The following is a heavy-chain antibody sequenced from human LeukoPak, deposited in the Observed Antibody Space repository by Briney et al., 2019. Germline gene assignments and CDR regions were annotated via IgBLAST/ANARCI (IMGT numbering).Heavy chain of an antibody. Sequence: SVKVSCKASGYTFTSYDINWVRQATGQGLEWMGWISAYNGNTNYAQKLQGRVTMTTDTSTSTAYMELRSLRSDDTAVYYYARDGYSYGYRPHDAFDIWGQGTMVTVSS. J-gene: IGHJ3*02. V-gene: IGHV1-18*01. D-gene: IGHD5-18*01. CDR2: ISAYNGNT. CDR1: GYTFTSYD. CDR3: ARDGYSYGYRPHDAFDI.